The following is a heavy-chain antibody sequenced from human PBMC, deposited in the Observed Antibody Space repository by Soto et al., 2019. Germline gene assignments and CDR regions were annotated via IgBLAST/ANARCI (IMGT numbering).Heavy chain of an antibody. D-gene: IGHD2-15*01. Sequence: PGGSLRLSCAASGFTFSSYAMSWVRQAPGKGLEWVSAISGSGGSTYYADSVKGRFTISRDNSKNTLYLQMNSLRAEDTAVYYCAKDEVSVVVVVAAWDHDAFDIWGQGTMVTVSS. J-gene: IGHJ3*02. V-gene: IGHV3-23*01. CDR3: AKDEVSVVVVVAAWDHDAFDI. CDR1: GFTFSSYA. CDR2: ISGSGGST.